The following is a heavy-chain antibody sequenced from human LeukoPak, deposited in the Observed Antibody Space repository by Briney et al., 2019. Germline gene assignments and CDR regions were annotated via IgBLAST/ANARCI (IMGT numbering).Heavy chain of an antibody. Sequence: PGGSLRLSCAASGITFRSYAMSWVRQARGKGLEWVSAINGDGGSTYYADSVKGRFTISRDNSKNSLYLQMNSLRAEDTAVYYCARATTTVVTPGAFDIWGQGTMVTVSS. D-gene: IGHD4-23*01. CDR2: INGDGGST. CDR1: GITFRSYA. V-gene: IGHV3-23*01. J-gene: IGHJ3*02. CDR3: ARATTTVVTPGAFDI.